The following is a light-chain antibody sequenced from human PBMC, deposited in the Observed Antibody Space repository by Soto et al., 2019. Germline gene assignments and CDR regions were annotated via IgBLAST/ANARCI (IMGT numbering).Light chain of an antibody. CDR3: CSYAGSYTWV. CDR2: DVT. Sequence: QSALTQPRSVSGSPGQSVTISCTGTSSDVGGYNFVSWYQHHPGKAPKLIIYDVTKRPSGVPDRFSGSRSGNTASPTISGLQAEDEADYYCCSYAGSYTWVFGGGTQLTVL. J-gene: IGLJ3*02. CDR1: SSDVGGYNF. V-gene: IGLV2-11*01.